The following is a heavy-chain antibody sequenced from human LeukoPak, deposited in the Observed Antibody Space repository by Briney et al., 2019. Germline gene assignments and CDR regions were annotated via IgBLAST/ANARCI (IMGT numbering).Heavy chain of an antibody. D-gene: IGHD5-18*01. V-gene: IGHV3-53*01. Sequence: GGSLRLSCAASDFSVSSYYMSWVRQAPGKGLEWVSVIYSGISTSYADSVKGRFTISRDNSKNTLYLQMNSLRAEDTAVYYCARSRGYSYGNFDYWGQGTLVTVSS. CDR2: IYSGIST. J-gene: IGHJ4*02. CDR1: DFSVSSYY. CDR3: ARSRGYSYGNFDY.